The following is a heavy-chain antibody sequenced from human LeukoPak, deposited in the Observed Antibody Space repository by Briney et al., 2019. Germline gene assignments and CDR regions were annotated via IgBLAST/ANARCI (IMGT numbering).Heavy chain of an antibody. V-gene: IGHV3-23*01. Sequence: GGSLRLSCAASGFTFSNYIMTWVRQAPGKGLKGVSVISTSGGSAYYADSVMGRFTVSRDKSRNTLYLQMNSVRAEDTAVYYCAKGYSRTLCPTDFWGQGTLVTVSS. CDR3: AKGYSRTLCPTDF. D-gene: IGHD6-13*01. CDR1: GFTFSNYI. CDR2: ISTSGGSA. J-gene: IGHJ4*02.